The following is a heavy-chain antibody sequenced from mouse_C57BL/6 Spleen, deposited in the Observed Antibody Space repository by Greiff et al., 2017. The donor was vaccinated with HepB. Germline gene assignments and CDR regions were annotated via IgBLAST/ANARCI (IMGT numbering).Heavy chain of an antibody. J-gene: IGHJ3*01. CDR3: ARPEGYPAWFAY. CDR2: ISSGSSTI. CDR1: GFTFSDYG. Sequence: EVKLVESGGGLVKPGGSLKLSCAASGFTFSDYGMHWVRQAPEKGLEWVAYISSGSSTIYYADTVKGRFTISRDNAKNTLFLQMTSLRSEDTAMYYCARPEGYPAWFAYWGQGTLVTVSA. D-gene: IGHD2-14*01. V-gene: IGHV5-17*01.